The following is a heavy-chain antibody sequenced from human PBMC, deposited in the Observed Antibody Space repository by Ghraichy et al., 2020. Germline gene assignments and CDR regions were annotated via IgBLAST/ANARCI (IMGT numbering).Heavy chain of an antibody. Sequence: GGSLRLSCAASGFTFSSYAMSWVRQAPGKGLEWVSAISGSGGSTYYADSVKGRFTISRDNSKNTLYLQMNSLRAEDTAVYYCAKGKPLEWLTLYYFDYWGQGTLVTVSS. CDR2: ISGSGGST. D-gene: IGHD3-3*01. CDR1: GFTFSSYA. V-gene: IGHV3-23*01. CDR3: AKGKPLEWLTLYYFDY. J-gene: IGHJ4*02.